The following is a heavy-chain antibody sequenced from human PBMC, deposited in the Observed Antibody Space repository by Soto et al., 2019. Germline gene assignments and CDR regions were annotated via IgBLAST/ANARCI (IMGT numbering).Heavy chain of an antibody. D-gene: IGHD3-22*01. CDR3: AKNDCGYSTWQLSYH. CDR2: ISGAGNSA. CDR1: GFTFSDYA. V-gene: IGHV3-23*01. J-gene: IGHJ5*02. Sequence: EVQLMESGGGLVQPGGSLRLSCAASGFTFSDYAMSWGRQAPGKGLELVSAISGAGNSASHASSVQGRFVISRDNSKNTLFLHMNSLRPEDTAAYYGAKNDCGYSTWQLSYHWGQGTLVTVSS.